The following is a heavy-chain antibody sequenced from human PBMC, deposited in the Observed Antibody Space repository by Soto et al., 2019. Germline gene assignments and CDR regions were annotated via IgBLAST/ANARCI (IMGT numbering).Heavy chain of an antibody. CDR1: GGSISSRSYY. J-gene: IGHJ6*02. CDR2: IYYSGNT. V-gene: IGHV4-39*01. Sequence: SGTLSLTCTVSGGSISSRSYYWAWIRQPPGKGLEWIGSIYYSGNTYYSPSLNSRVTMSVDTSRSQFSLKLSSVTAADTALYYCARVISSSSSLGLPYYYYGMDVWGQGTTVTVSS. D-gene: IGHD6-6*01. CDR3: ARVISSSSSLGLPYYYYGMDV.